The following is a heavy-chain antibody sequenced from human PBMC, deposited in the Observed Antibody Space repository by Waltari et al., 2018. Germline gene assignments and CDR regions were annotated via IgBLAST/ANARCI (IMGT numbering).Heavy chain of an antibody. CDR1: GVTFNRCW. CDR2: INQDGSET. D-gene: IGHD2-15*01. J-gene: IGHJ4*02. Sequence: EVQLEESGGGLVQPGGSLGLSCAASGVTFNRCWRDWVRQAPGKGLEWVAIINQDGSETHYVESVKGRFTISRDNAKNALYLQVNSLRVEDTAIYYCVRDAIYGRRSFDSWGQGTPVTVSS. V-gene: IGHV3-7*03. CDR3: VRDAIYGRRSFDS.